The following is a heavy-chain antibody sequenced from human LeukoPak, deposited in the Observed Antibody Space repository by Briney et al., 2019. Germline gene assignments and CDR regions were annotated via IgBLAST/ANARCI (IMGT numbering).Heavy chain of an antibody. D-gene: IGHD3-22*01. CDR2: IDPSDSYT. J-gene: IGHJ4*02. CDR1: GYSFTSYS. V-gene: IGHV5-10-1*01. CDR3: ASQGMQWELLPVEIEY. Sequence: GESLKISCKGSGYSFTSYSITWVRQMPGKGLEWMGRIDPSDSYTNYSPSFQGRVTFSTDKSINTAYLEWSSLKASDTAMYYCASQGMQWELLPVEIEYWGQGTLVTVSS.